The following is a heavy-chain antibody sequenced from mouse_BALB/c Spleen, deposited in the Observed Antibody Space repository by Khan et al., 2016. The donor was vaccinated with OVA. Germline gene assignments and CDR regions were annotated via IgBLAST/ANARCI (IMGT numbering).Heavy chain of an antibody. D-gene: IGHD1-1*01. V-gene: IGHV3-2*02. J-gene: IGHJ2*01. CDR3: ARSVTMTTVVATDFDY. Sequence: EVQLQESGPGLVNPSQSLSLTCTVTGYSITSDYAWNWIRQFPGNKLEWMGYISYSGRTSYNPSLKSRISITRDQSKNQVFLQLNSVTTEDTASYFCARSVTMTTVVATDFDYWGQGTTLTVSS. CDR1: GYSITSDYA. CDR2: ISYSGRT.